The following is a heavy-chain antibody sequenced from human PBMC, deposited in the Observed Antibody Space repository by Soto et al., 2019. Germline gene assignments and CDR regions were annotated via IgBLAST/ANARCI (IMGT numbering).Heavy chain of an antibody. CDR3: ARDDIERMRSDALYI. Sequence: EVQLVESGGGLVQPGGSLRLSCAASGFTFSSYCMSWVRQAPGKGLEWVANIKQDGSEKYYVESVKGRCTISRDNAKNSLYLQMNSLRAEDTTVYYCARDDIERMRSDALYIWGQGTMVTVSS. V-gene: IGHV3-7*01. CDR2: IKQDGSEK. J-gene: IGHJ3*02. D-gene: IGHD1-1*01. CDR1: GFTFSSYC.